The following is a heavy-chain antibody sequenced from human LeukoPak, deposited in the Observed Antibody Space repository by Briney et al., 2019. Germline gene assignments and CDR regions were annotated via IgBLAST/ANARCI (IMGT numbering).Heavy chain of an antibody. CDR2: ISGSGVST. CDR1: RFTFSSYA. V-gene: IGHV3-23*01. Sequence: GGSLRLSCAASRFTFSSYAMSWVRQAPGKGLEWVSAISGSGVSTYYADSVKGRSTISRDNSKNTLYLQMNSLRAEDTAVYYCTKDVNWDPFYFDYWGQGTLVTVSS. D-gene: IGHD7-27*01. CDR3: TKDVNWDPFYFDY. J-gene: IGHJ4*02.